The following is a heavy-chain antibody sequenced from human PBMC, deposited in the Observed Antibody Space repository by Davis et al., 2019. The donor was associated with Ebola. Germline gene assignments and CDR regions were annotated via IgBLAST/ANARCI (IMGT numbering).Heavy chain of an antibody. J-gene: IGHJ4*02. D-gene: IGHD2-15*01. Sequence: ASVKVSCKASGYTFISYGISWVRQAPGQGLEFMGWIGPYTGNTYYSQKFRGRVTMTTDSSTTTAYMGVGSLRSDETAVDYCARRGYWSGGRCYGLDYWGQGSLVTVSS. CDR3: ARRGYWSGGRCYGLDY. V-gene: IGHV1-18*01. CDR2: IGPYTGNT. CDR1: GYTFISYG.